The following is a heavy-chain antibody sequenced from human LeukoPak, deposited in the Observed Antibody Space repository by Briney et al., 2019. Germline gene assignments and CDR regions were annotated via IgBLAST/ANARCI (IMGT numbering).Heavy chain of an antibody. J-gene: IGHJ4*02. CDR1: GGFISTSNW. V-gene: IGHV4-4*02. CDR2: IYHSGST. Sequence: DPSGTLFLTCRVSGGFISTSNWWSWVRQSPGQGLEWIGEIYHSGSTNYNPSLKSRVTISVDKSKNQFSLRLNSVTGADTAVYYCARKSGWNLDYWGQGTLVAVSP. D-gene: IGHD6-19*01. CDR3: ARKSGWNLDY.